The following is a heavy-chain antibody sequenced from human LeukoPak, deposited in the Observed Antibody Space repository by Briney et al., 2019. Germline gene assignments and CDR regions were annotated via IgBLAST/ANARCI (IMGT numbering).Heavy chain of an antibody. Sequence: PSETLSLTCTVSGGSISSYYWSWIRQPPGKGLEWIGNIFYSGSTYYSPSVKSRVTISLDTSRNQFSLKLSSVTAADTAVYYCARGRIQLWQSLPVFDYWGQGTLVTVSS. CDR3: ARGRIQLWQSLPVFDY. V-gene: IGHV4-59*12. D-gene: IGHD5-18*01. CDR2: IFYSGST. CDR1: GGSISSYY. J-gene: IGHJ4*02.